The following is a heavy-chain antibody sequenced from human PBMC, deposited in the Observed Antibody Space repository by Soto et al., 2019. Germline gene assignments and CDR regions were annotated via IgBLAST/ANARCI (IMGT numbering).Heavy chain of an antibody. CDR2: IYYSGST. D-gene: IGHD6-13*01. CDR3: ARVFSDSSSFFDP. J-gene: IGHJ5*02. CDR1: GGSISGYY. Sequence: SETLSLTCTVSGGSISGYYWSWIRQPPGKGLEWVAYIYYSGSTSYNPSLKSRVTISVDTSKNHFSLKLSSVTAADTAVYYCARVFSDSSSFFDPWGQGTLVTVSS. V-gene: IGHV4-59*12.